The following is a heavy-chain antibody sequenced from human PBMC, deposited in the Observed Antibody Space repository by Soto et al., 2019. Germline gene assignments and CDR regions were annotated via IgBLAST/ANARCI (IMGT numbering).Heavy chain of an antibody. CDR1: GGSISSGGYY. CDR2: IYYSGST. CDR3: AREGATVGDVGAFDI. Sequence: QVQLQESGPGLVKPSQTLSLTCTVSGGSISSGGYYWSWIRQHPGKGLEWIGYIYYSGSTYYNPSLKSRVTISVETSKNQFALELSSVTAADTAVYYCAREGATVGDVGAFDIWGQGTMVTVSS. D-gene: IGHD4-17*01. V-gene: IGHV4-31*03. J-gene: IGHJ3*02.